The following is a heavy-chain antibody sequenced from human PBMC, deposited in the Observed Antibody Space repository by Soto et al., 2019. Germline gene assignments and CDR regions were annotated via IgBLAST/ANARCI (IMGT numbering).Heavy chain of an antibody. D-gene: IGHD2-21*01. Sequence: RXSVKVSCEASGFTFTSSAVQWVRQARGQRLEWIGWIVVGSGNTNYAQKFQERVTITRDISTSTAYMELSSLRSEDTAVYYCAAVPRSVANGMDVWGQGTTVTVSS. CDR1: GFTFTSSA. J-gene: IGHJ6*02. V-gene: IGHV1-58*01. CDR2: IVVGSGNT. CDR3: AAVPRSVANGMDV.